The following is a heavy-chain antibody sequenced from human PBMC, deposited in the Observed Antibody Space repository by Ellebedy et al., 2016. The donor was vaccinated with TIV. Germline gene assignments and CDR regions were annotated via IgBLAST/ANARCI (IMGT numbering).Heavy chain of an antibody. Sequence: SETLSLXXTVSGGSISSYYWSWIRQPPGKGLEWIGYIYYSGSTNYNPSLKSRVTISVDTSKNQFSLKLSSVTAADTAVYYCARETPIFGVVSDAFDIWGQGTMVTVSS. CDR1: GGSISSYY. J-gene: IGHJ3*02. V-gene: IGHV4-59*01. D-gene: IGHD3-3*01. CDR2: IYYSGST. CDR3: ARETPIFGVVSDAFDI.